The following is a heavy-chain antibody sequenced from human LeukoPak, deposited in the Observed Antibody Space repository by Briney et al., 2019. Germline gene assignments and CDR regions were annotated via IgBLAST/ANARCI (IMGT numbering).Heavy chain of an antibody. Sequence: GGSLRLSCAASGFTFSDYYMGWIRQAPGKGLEWVSYISSSGSTIYYADSVKGRFTISRDNAKNSLYLQMNSLRAEDTAVYYCARTYYYDSSGYYYHWGQGTLVTVSS. CDR3: ARTYYYDSSGYYYH. CDR2: ISSSGSTI. CDR1: GFTFSDYY. D-gene: IGHD3-22*01. V-gene: IGHV3-11*01. J-gene: IGHJ4*02.